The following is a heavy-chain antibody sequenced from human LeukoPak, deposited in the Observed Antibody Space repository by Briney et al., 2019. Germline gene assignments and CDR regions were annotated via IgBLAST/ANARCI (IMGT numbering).Heavy chain of an antibody. Sequence: SETLSLTCAVYGGSFSGYYWTWIRQPPGKRLEWIGEINHRGSTNYNPSLKSRVSISIDTSKNQFSLKLSSVTAADTAVYYCARQSISGSSLSYFDYWGQGTLVNVSS. V-gene: IGHV4-34*01. D-gene: IGHD3-22*01. CDR3: ARQSISGSSLSYFDY. J-gene: IGHJ4*02. CDR1: GGSFSGYY. CDR2: INHRGST.